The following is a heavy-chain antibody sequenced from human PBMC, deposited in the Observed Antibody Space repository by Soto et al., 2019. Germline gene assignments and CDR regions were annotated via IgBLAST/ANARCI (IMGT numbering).Heavy chain of an antibody. CDR2: ISYDGSNK. Sequence: QVQLVASGGGVVQPGRSLRLSCAASGFTFTNYGMHWVRQAPGKGLEWVAVISYDGSNKYYADSVKGRFTISRENSKNPLYLQMNSLRAEDTAVYYCAKGVGAAASYGYFAYWGQGTLVTVSS. J-gene: IGHJ4*02. CDR3: AKGVGAAASYGYFAY. V-gene: IGHV3-30*18. D-gene: IGHD6-13*01. CDR1: GFTFTNYG.